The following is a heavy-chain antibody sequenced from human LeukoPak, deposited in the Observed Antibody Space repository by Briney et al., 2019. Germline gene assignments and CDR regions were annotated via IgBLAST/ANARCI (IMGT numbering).Heavy chain of an antibody. V-gene: IGHV3-30*03. CDR2: ISYDGSNK. CDR1: GFTFSTYD. J-gene: IGHJ4*02. Sequence: GRSLRLSCAASGFTFSTYDMYWVRQAPGKGLEWVAVISYDGSNKYYADSVKGRFTISRDNSKNTLYLQMNSLRAEDTAVYYCARDREQLVLDYWGQGTLVTVSS. D-gene: IGHD6-13*01. CDR3: ARDREQLVLDY.